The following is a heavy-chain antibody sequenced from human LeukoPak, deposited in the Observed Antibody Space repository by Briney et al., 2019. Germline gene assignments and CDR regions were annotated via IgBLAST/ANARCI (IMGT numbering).Heavy chain of an antibody. V-gene: IGHV3-48*03. D-gene: IGHD3-22*01. CDR1: GFTFSTYE. J-gene: IGHJ4*02. CDR3: ARNRYYYDPGGPYIDF. CDR2: ISGSANTI. Sequence: PGGSLRLSCSASGFTFSTYEMNWVRQAPGKGLEWLSYISGSANTIYYADSVKGRFTISRDNAEKSLYLQLNSLRADDTAVYYCARNRYYYDPGGPYIDFWGQGTLVTVSS.